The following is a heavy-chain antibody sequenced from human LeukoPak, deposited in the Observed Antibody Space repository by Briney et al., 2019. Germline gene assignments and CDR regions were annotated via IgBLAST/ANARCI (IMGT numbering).Heavy chain of an antibody. CDR1: GFSFSDHY. J-gene: IGHJ4*02. CDR2: IRNKANSYGT. Sequence: GGPLRLSCAASGFSFSDHYRDWVRLAPGKGLEWVGRIRNKANSYGTEYAASVKGRFTISRDDSKDSLYLQMNSLRFEDTALYYCTRVRLGAATRYFDYWGQGTLVTVSS. V-gene: IGHV3-72*01. D-gene: IGHD1-26*01. CDR3: TRVRLGAATRYFDY.